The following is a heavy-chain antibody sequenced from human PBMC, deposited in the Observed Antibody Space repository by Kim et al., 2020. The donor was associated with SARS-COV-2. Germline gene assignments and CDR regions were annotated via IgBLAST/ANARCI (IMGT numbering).Heavy chain of an antibody. CDR2: ISGSGGST. D-gene: IGHD2-2*01. CDR1: GFTFSSYA. J-gene: IGHJ4*02. V-gene: IGHV3-23*01. Sequence: WGSLRLSCAASGFTFSSYAMSWVRQAPGKGLEWVSAISGSGGSTYYADPVKGLITISRENSNNTLYLQMSSLRAEDTAVYYCANDKVVPAAKDPLIPPDFDYWGQGTLVTVSS. CDR3: ANDKVVPAAKDPLIPPDFDY.